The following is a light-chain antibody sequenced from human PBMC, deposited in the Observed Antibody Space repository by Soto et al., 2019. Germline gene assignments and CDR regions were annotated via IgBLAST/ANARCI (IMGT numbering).Light chain of an antibody. CDR1: QSIANNH. Sequence: EVALTQSPGTLSLSPGARATLSCRASQSIANNHLTWYQQKPGQAPRVLIYDASTRATGIPDRLSGSGSGTDFTLTISNLHPEDFAVYYCQQFYSPVLSFGGGTRVELK. CDR3: QQFYSPVLS. CDR2: DAS. J-gene: IGKJ4*01. V-gene: IGKV3-20*01.